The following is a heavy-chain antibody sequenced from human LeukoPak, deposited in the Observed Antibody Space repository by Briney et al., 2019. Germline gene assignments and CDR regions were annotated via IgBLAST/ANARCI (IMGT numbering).Heavy chain of an antibody. Sequence: GGSLRLSCAASGFTFSSYWMSWVRQAPGKGLEWVANIKQDGSEKYYVDSVKGRFTISRDNAKNSLYLQMNSLRAEDTAVYYCARDYGGNYARELDYWGQGTLVTVSS. D-gene: IGHD4-23*01. V-gene: IGHV3-7*01. CDR3: ARDYGGNYARELDY. J-gene: IGHJ4*02. CDR2: IKQDGSEK. CDR1: GFTFSSYW.